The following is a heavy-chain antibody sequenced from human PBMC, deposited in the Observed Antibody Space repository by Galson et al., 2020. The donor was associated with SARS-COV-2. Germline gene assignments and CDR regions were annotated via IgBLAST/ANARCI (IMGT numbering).Heavy chain of an antibody. Sequence: ETSETLSLTCTVSGDSISNHYWTWIRQPPGKAPEWIGYIYYRGGTNYNPSLRSRVTISVDTSKRQFSLNLRSVTAADTAVYYCARAPSTDPPIAVDALDIWGQGTMVTVSS. V-gene: IGHV4-59*11. CDR3: ARAPSTDPPIAVDALDI. CDR1: GDSISNHY. D-gene: IGHD3-16*02. CDR2: IYYRGGT. J-gene: IGHJ3*02.